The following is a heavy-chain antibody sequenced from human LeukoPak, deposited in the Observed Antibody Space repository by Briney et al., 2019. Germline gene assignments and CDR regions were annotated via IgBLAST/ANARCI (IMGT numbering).Heavy chain of an antibody. CDR1: GFTFSSYG. CDR2: IWYGGSSK. V-gene: IGHV3-30*18. CDR3: AKDRNVGLDAIDV. J-gene: IGHJ3*01. Sequence: PGRSLRLSCAASGFTFSSYGMHWVRQAPGKGLEWVAVIWYGGSSKYYADSVKGRFTISRDNSKNTLFLQMNSLRPEDTAVYYCAKDRNVGLDAIDVWGQGTLVTVSS. D-gene: IGHD3-10*02.